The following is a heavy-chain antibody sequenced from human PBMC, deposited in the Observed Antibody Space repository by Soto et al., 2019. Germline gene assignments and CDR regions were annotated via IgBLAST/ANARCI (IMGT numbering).Heavy chain of an antibody. CDR3: ARRLVVEVIDY. V-gene: IGHV4-39*01. D-gene: IGHD2-15*01. CDR1: GGSISSSSYY. J-gene: IGHJ4*02. Sequence: PSETLSLTCTVSGGSISSSSYYWGWIRQPPGKGLEWIGSIYYSGNTYYIPSLKSRVTISVDTSKNQFSLELSSVTAADTAVYYCARRLVVEVIDYWGQGTLVTVSS. CDR2: IYYSGNT.